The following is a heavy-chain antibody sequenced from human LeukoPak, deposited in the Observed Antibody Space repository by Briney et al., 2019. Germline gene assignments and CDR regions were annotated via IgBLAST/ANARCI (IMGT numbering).Heavy chain of an antibody. V-gene: IGHV3-23*01. D-gene: IGHD5-24*01. J-gene: IGHJ4*02. CDR2: ISGSGGST. Sequence: PGGSLRLSCAASGFTFSSYAMSWVRQAPGKGLEWVSAISGSGGSTYYADSVKGRFTISRDNSKNTLYLQMNSLRAEDTAVYYCPKKIEMATISHFDYWGQGTLVTVSS. CDR1: GFTFSSYA. CDR3: PKKIEMATISHFDY.